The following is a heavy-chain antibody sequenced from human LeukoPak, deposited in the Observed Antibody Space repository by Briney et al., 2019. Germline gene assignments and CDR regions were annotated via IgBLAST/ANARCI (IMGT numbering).Heavy chain of an antibody. CDR3: ARSTYYYDSSGYDNWFDP. Sequence: SETLSLTCAVSGGSISSSNWWSWVRQPPGKGLEWIGEIYHSGSTNYNPSLKSRVTISVDKSKNQFSLKLSSVTAADTAVYYCARSTYYYDSSGYDNWFDPWGQGTLVTVSS. CDR2: IYHSGST. J-gene: IGHJ5*02. D-gene: IGHD3-22*01. CDR1: GGSISSSNW. V-gene: IGHV4-4*02.